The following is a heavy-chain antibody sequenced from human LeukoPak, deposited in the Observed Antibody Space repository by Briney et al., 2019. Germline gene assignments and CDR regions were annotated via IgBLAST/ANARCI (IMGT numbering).Heavy chain of an antibody. J-gene: IGHJ4*02. D-gene: IGHD2-2*01. V-gene: IGHV1-69*13. CDR1: GGTFSSYT. Sequence: SVKVSCKASGGTFSSYTISWVRQAPGQGLEWMGGIIPIFGTANYAQKFQGRVTITADESTSTAYMELSSLRSEDTAVYYCARSPSLEYCSSTSCYLGYWGQGTLVTVSS. CDR3: ARSPSLEYCSSTSCYLGY. CDR2: IIPIFGTA.